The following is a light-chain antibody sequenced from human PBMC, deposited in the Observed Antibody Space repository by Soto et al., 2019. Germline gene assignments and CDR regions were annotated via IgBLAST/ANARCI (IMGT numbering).Light chain of an antibody. CDR3: SSYAGSSNV. J-gene: IGLJ1*01. CDR2: EVN. V-gene: IGLV2-8*01. Sequence: QSVLTQPASVSGSPGQSITTSCTGTISDLGTYNYVSWYQQHPGKAPKLMIYEVNKRPSGVPDRFSGSKSGNTASLTVSGLQAEDEADYYCSSYAGSSNVLGTGTKV. CDR1: ISDLGTYNY.